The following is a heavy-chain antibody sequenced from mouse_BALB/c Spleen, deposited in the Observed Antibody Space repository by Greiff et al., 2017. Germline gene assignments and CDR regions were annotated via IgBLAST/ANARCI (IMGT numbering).Heavy chain of an antibody. CDR2: IDPANGNT. J-gene: IGHJ3*01. CDR1: GFNIKDTY. V-gene: IGHV14-3*02. D-gene: IGHD1-2*01. CDR3: ARNYFGYGFAY. Sequence: VQLQQSGAELVKPGASVKLSCTASGFNIKDTYMHWVKQRPEQGLEWIGRIDPANGNTKYDPKFQGKATITADTSSNTAYLQLSSLTSEDTAVYFCARNYFGYGFAYWGQGTLVTVSA.